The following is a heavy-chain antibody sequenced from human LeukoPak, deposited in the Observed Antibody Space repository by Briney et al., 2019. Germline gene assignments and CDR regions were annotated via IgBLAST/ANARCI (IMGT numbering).Heavy chain of an antibody. D-gene: IGHD3-9*01. Sequence: SETLSLTCTVSAYSISSDYYWGWIRQPPGKGLEWIGSMYHSGSTYYHSGSTYYNPSLKSRVTISEDTSKNQFSLKMSSVTAADTAMYYCARGPHLFLTNYFIAYWGQGTLVTVSS. J-gene: IGHJ4*02. CDR3: ARGPHLFLTNYFIAY. CDR1: AYSISSDYY. CDR2: MYHSGSTYYHSGST. V-gene: IGHV4-39*07.